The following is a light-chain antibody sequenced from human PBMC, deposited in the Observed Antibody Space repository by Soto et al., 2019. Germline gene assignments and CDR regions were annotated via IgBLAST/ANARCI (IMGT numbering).Light chain of an antibody. J-gene: IGLJ3*02. CDR1: RSNIGINA. Sequence: QSVLTQPPSVSAAPGQKVTVSRSGSRSNIGINAVAWYQHLPGTAPKLLIYDNDKRPSGISDRFSASKSGTSATLAITGLQTGDEADYYCETWDSSLSAGVFGGGTKLTVL. CDR2: DND. V-gene: IGLV1-51*01. CDR3: ETWDSSLSAGV.